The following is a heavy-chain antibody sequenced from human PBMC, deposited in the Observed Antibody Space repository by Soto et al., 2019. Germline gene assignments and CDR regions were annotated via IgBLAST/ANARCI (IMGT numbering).Heavy chain of an antibody. J-gene: IGHJ5*02. Sequence: EVQLLESGGDLVQPGGSLRLSCAASGFTFSSYAMSWVRQAPGKGLEWVSAISGSGGSTYYADSVKGRFTISRDNSRNTLYLQMNTLRAEDTAVYYCAKDPGKTRNWFYPWGQGTLVTVSS. V-gene: IGHV3-23*01. CDR1: GFTFSSYA. CDR2: ISGSGGST. D-gene: IGHD2-2*01. CDR3: AKDPGKTRNWFYP.